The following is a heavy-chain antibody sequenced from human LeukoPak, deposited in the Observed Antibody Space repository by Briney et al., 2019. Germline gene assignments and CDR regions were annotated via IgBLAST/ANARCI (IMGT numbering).Heavy chain of an antibody. J-gene: IGHJ6*02. CDR3: AKGTYSEGYVLRYFDWFYYYGMDV. D-gene: IGHD3-9*01. Sequence: GGSLRLSCAASGFTFSNYAMSWVRQAPGKGLEWVSAISGSGGSTYYADSVKGRFTISRDNSKNTLFLQMNSLRAEDTAVYYCAKGTYSEGYVLRYFDWFYYYGMDVWGQGTTVTVSS. CDR2: ISGSGGST. CDR1: GFTFSNYA. V-gene: IGHV3-23*01.